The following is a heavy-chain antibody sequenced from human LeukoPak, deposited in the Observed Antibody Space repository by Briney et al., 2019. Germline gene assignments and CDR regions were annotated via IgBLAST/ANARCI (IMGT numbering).Heavy chain of an antibody. V-gene: IGHV4-39*01. D-gene: IGHD2-15*01. J-gene: IGHJ6*02. Sequence: SETLSLTCTVSGGSISSSRYYWGWIRQPPGKGLEWIGSIYYSGSTYYNPSLKSRVTISVDTSKNQFSPKLSSVTAADTAVYYCVGYCSGGSCYNYYYYGMDVWGQGTTVTVSS. CDR3: VGYCSGGSCYNYYYYGMDV. CDR1: GGSISSSRYY. CDR2: IYYSGST.